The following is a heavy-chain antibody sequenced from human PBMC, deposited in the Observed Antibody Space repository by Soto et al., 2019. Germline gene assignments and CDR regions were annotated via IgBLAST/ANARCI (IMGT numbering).Heavy chain of an antibody. Sequence: SVKVSCKASGGTFSSYAISWVREAPGQGLEWMGGIIPIFGTANYAQKFQGRVTITADESTSTAYMELSSLRSEDTAVYYCARGSELELRSWFDPWGQGTLVTVSS. CDR2: IIPIFGTA. CDR3: ARGSELELRSWFDP. D-gene: IGHD1-7*01. CDR1: GGTFSSYA. V-gene: IGHV1-69*13. J-gene: IGHJ5*02.